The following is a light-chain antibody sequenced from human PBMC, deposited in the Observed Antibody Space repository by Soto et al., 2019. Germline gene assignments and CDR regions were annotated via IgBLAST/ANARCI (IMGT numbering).Light chain of an antibody. CDR3: QQYDNLPRGIT. V-gene: IGKV1-33*01. CDR1: QDISNY. Sequence: DIQMTQSPSSLSASVVDRVTITCRASQDISNYLNWYQQKPGKAPKLLIYDASNLETGVPSRFSGSGSGTDFTFTISSLQPEDIATYYCQQYDNLPRGITFGQGTRLEIK. CDR2: DAS. J-gene: IGKJ5*01.